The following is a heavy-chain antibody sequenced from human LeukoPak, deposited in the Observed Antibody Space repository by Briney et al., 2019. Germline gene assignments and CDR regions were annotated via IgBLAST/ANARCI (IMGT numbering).Heavy chain of an antibody. CDR3: TRDQEGIMITFGGVSDVYDY. CDR2: IRSIAYGGTT. J-gene: IGHJ4*02. V-gene: IGHV3-49*03. D-gene: IGHD3-16*01. Sequence: GGSLRLSCTASGLTFGDYAMSWLRQAPGKGLEWVGFIRSIAYGGTTEYAASVKGRFTISRDESKSIAYPQMNSLKTEDTAVEYCTRDQEGIMITFGGVSDVYDYWGQGTLVTVSS. CDR1: GLTFGDYA.